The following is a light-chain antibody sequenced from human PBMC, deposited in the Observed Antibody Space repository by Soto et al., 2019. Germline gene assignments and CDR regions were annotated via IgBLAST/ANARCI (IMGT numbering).Light chain of an antibody. J-gene: IGKJ1*01. V-gene: IGKV3-20*01. CDR1: QTVNSNF. Sequence: VLTQSAGTVSLSPGERATLYCRSSQTVNSNFLAWYQQKPGQAPRLLIYGVSNRATGIPDRFSGSGSGTDITLTISRLEPEDFAVYYCQQSGDTPTFGQGTKVDIK. CDR3: QQSGDTPT. CDR2: GVS.